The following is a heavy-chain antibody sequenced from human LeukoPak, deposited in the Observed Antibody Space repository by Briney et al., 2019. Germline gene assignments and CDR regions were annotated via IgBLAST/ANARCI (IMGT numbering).Heavy chain of an antibody. J-gene: IGHJ6*02. D-gene: IGHD4-17*01. CDR1: GGTFSSYA. CDR3: ARDSDYGDYTGYDYYYGMDV. CDR2: IIPIFGTA. V-gene: IGHV1-69*13. Sequence: GASVKVSCKASGGTFSSYAISWVRQAPGQGLEWMGGIIPIFGTANYAQKFQGRVTITADESTSTAYMELSSLRSGDTAVYYCARDSDYGDYTGYDYYYGMDVWGQGTTVTVSS.